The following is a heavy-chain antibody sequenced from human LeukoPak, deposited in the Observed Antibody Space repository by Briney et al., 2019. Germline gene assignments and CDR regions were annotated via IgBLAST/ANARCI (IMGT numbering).Heavy chain of an antibody. Sequence: APVKVSCKASGYTFTGYYMHWVRQAPGQGLEWMGWINPNSGGTNYAQKFQGRVTMTRDTSISTAYMELSRLRSDDTAVYYCARGPSTITMIVVANDYWGQGTLVTVSS. D-gene: IGHD3-22*01. CDR2: INPNSGGT. V-gene: IGHV1-2*02. J-gene: IGHJ4*02. CDR3: ARGPSTITMIVVANDY. CDR1: GYTFTGYY.